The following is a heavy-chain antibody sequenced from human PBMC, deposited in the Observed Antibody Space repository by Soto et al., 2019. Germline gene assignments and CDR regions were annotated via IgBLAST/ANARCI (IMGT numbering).Heavy chain of an antibody. J-gene: IGHJ4*02. D-gene: IGHD3-10*01. CDR1: GFTFDDYG. CDR3: ARPQGSGSYSPFDY. CDR2: INWNGGST. V-gene: IGHV3-20*04. Sequence: GGSPRLSCAASGFTFDDYGMSWVRQAPGKGLEWVSGINWNGGSTGYADSVKGRFTISRDNAKNSLYLQMNSLRAEDTALYYCARPQGSGSYSPFDYWGQGTLVTVSS.